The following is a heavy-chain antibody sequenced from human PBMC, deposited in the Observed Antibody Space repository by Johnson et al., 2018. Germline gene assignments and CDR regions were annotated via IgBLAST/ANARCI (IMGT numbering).Heavy chain of an antibody. D-gene: IGHD3-3*01. V-gene: IGHV3-74*01. CDR2: INSDAGSI. Sequence: VQLQESGGGLVQPGGSLRLSCAASGFTFSTYWMHWVRQAPGKGLEWVARINSDAGSITYADSVKGPFPIARDNAKNTLYLQMNSLRDEDTAGYYCARGGSIFGPPGAFDIWGQGTMVTVSS. CDR1: GFTFSTYW. CDR3: ARGGSIFGPPGAFDI. J-gene: IGHJ3*02.